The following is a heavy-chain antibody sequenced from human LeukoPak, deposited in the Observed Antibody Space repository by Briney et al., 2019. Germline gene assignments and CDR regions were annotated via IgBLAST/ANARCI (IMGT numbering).Heavy chain of an antibody. V-gene: IGHV3-30*19. J-gene: IGHJ4*02. D-gene: IGHD3-10*01. CDR1: GLTFRNYG. CDR3: ARARYYGSGSYGAPDFDY. Sequence: PGGSLRLSCAASGLTFRNYGMQWVRQAPGKGLEWVAVISYDGSNKYYADSVKGQFTISRDNSKNTLYLQMNSLRAEDTAVYYCARARYYGSGSYGAPDFDYWGQGTLVTVSS. CDR2: ISYDGSNK.